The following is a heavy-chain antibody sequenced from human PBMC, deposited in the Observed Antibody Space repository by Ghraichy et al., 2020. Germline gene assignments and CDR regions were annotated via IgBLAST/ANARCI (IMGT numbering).Heavy chain of an antibody. Sequence: ASVKVSCKASGYTFTGYYMHWLRQAPGQGLEWMGWINPNSGGTNYAQKFQGWVTMTRDTSISTAYMELSRLRSDDTAVYYCARGIDWKDDDAFDIWGQGTMVTVSS. V-gene: IGHV1-2*04. CDR2: INPNSGGT. J-gene: IGHJ3*02. CDR3: ARGIDWKDDDAFDI. D-gene: IGHD1-1*01. CDR1: GYTFTGYY.